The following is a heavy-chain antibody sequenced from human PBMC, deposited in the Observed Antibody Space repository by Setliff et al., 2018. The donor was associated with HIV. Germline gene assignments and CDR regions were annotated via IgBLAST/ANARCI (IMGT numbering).Heavy chain of an antibody. D-gene: IGHD6-13*01. CDR1: GDSISSYY. Sequence: LSLTCIVSGDSISSYYWSWIRQPAGKGLEWIGRIYTSGSTNYNPSLKSRVTISVDTSKNQFSLKLSSVTAADTAVYYCATGIAAEGYWGQGTLVTVSS. CDR3: ATGIAAEGY. CDR2: IYTSGST. J-gene: IGHJ4*02. V-gene: IGHV4-4*07.